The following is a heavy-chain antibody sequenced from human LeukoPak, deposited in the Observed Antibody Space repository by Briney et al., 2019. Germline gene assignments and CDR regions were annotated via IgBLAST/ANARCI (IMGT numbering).Heavy chain of an antibody. CDR2: INPSGGST. CDR3: ARGPQARFLEWLPKYYFDY. CDR1: GYTFTSYY. V-gene: IGHV1-46*01. D-gene: IGHD3-3*01. Sequence: GASVKVSCKASGYTFTSYYMHWVRQAPGQGLEWMGIINPSGGSTSYAQKFQGRVTMTRDTSTSTVYMELSSLRSEDTAVYYCARGPQARFLEWLPKYYFDYWGQGTLVTVSS. J-gene: IGHJ4*02.